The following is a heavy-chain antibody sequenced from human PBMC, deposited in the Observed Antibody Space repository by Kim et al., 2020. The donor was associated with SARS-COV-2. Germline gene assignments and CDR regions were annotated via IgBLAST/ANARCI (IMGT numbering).Heavy chain of an antibody. CDR3: ARGRDDYGDLHRGFDL. CDR1: GGSINSGNYY. Sequence: SETLSLTCTVSGGSINSGNYYWSWIRHHPGKGLEWIGFIYKSGNTYYNPSLKSRVTISVDTSKNQFSLNLSSVTAADTAVYHCARGRDDYGDLHRGFDLWGQGPLVTVSS. J-gene: IGHJ5*02. D-gene: IGHD4-17*01. CDR2: IYKSGNT. V-gene: IGHV4-31*03.